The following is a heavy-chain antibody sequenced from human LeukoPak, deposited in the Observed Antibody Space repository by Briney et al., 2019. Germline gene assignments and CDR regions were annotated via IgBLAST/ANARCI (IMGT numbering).Heavy chain of an antibody. V-gene: IGHV4-61*05. CDR2: IYYSGST. CDR3: ARGRRNLAA. Sequence: SETLSLTCTVSGGSISNTYYYWGWIRQPPGKGLEWIGYIYYSGSTNYNPSLKSRVTISVDTSKNQFSLKLSSVTAADTAVYYCARGRRNLAAWGQGTLVTVSS. CDR1: GGSISNTYYY. J-gene: IGHJ5*02.